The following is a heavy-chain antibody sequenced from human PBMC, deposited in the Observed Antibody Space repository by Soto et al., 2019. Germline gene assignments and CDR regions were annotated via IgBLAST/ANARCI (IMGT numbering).Heavy chain of an antibody. CDR2: ISSTSSTT. D-gene: IGHD4-17*01. V-gene: IGHV3-48*02. J-gene: IGHJ6*02. CDR3: ARANLGGDYGGILQYYYYGMDV. Sequence: GGSLRLSCAASGFSFSTYSMNWVRQAPGKGLEWVSYISSTSSTTYYAESVKGRYTISRDNAKNSLYLQMNSLRDEDTAVYYCARANLGGDYGGILQYYYYGMDVWGQGTTV. CDR1: GFSFSTYS.